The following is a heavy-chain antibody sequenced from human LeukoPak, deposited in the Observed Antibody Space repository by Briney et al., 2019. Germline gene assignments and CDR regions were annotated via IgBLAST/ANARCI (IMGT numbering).Heavy chain of an antibody. Sequence: PSETLSLTCAVYGGSFSGYYWSWIRQPPGKGLEWIGEINHSGSTNYNPSLKSRVTISVDTSKNQFSLKLSSVTAADTAVYYCARGSDDYVWGSYRNYFDYWGQGTLVTVSS. CDR1: GGSFSGYY. CDR2: INHSGST. D-gene: IGHD3-16*02. J-gene: IGHJ4*02. CDR3: ARGSDDYVWGSYRNYFDY. V-gene: IGHV4-34*01.